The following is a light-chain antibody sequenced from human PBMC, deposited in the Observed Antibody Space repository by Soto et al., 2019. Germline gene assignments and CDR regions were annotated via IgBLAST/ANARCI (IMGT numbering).Light chain of an antibody. J-gene: IGKJ3*01. V-gene: IGKV3-20*01. Sequence: IVLTQSPGTLSLSPGDGATLSCRASQSLPSRSLAWYRQKPGQTPTLLIYGASSRPTGIPDRFSGSGSGTDFTLIISRPEPEDFAIYYCQQYGTSPFTFGPGTRVDI. CDR1: QSLPSRS. CDR2: GAS. CDR3: QQYGTSPFT.